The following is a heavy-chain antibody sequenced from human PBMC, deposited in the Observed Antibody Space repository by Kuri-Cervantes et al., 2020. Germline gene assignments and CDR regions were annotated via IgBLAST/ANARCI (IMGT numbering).Heavy chain of an antibody. D-gene: IGHD3-3*01. J-gene: IGHJ6*02. Sequence: SVKVSCKASGGTFSSYAISWVRQAPGQGLEWMGGIIPIFGTANYAQKFQGRVTMTRNTSISTAYMELSSLRSEDTAVYYCARGPIFGVVGVYYYYGMDVWGQGTTVTVSS. CDR2: IIPIFGTA. V-gene: IGHV1-69*05. CDR1: GGTFSSYA. CDR3: ARGPIFGVVGVYYYYGMDV.